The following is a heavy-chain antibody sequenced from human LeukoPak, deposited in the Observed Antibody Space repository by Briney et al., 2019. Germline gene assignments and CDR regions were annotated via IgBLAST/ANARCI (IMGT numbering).Heavy chain of an antibody. J-gene: IGHJ4*02. V-gene: IGHV4-34*01. CDR1: GGSFSGYY. CDR3: ARGVAAYGSGSPPPYYFDY. Sequence: PSETLSLTCAVYGGSFSGYYWSWIRQPPGKGLEWIGEINHSGSTNYNPSLKSRVTISVDTSKNQFSLKLSSVTAADTAVYYCARGVAAYGSGSPPPYYFDYWGQGTLVTVSS. CDR2: INHSGST. D-gene: IGHD3-10*01.